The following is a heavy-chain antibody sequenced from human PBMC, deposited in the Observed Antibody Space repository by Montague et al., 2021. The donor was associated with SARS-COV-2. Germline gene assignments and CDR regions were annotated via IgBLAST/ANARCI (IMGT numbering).Heavy chain of an antibody. J-gene: IGHJ4*02. D-gene: IGHD4-17*01. V-gene: IGHV2-70*01. CDR3: ARSYGYYRDRYFDS. Sequence: PALVKPTQTLTLTCTFSGFSLDTSGMCVSWIRQPPGTALEWLALIDWDEDQYYSTSLKTRLTISKDTSKNQVVLTMTNMDPIDTATYYCARSYGYYRDRYFDSWGQGTQVTVSS. CDR2: IDWDEDQ. CDR1: GFSLDTSGMC.